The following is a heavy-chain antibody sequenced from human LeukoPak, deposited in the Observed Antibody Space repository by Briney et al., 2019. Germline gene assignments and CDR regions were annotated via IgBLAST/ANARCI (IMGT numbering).Heavy chain of an antibody. CDR2: ISAYNGNT. Sequence: SVKVSCMASGYTLTSYIITWVRQAPGQGLEWMGWISAYNGNTNSAQNLQGRVTMTTDTSTSTAYMELRSLRSDDTAVYYCARVAIAARDAVDAFDIWGQGTMVTVSS. J-gene: IGHJ3*02. CDR1: GYTLTSYI. V-gene: IGHV1-18*01. D-gene: IGHD6-13*01. CDR3: ARVAIAARDAVDAFDI.